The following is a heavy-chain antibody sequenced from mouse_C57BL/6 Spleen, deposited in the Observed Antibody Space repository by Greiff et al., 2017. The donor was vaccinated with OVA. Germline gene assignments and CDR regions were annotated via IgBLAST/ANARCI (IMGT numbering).Heavy chain of an antibody. CDR2: IYPGDGDT. J-gene: IGHJ1*03. CDR3: AKERGGITAVVANYWYFDV. V-gene: IGHV1-82*01. Sequence: VQLQQSGPELVKPGASVKISCKASGYAFSSSWMNWVKQRPGKGLEWIGRIYPGDGDTNYNGKFKGKATLTADKSSSTAYMQLSSLTAEDSAVYLCAKERGGITAVVANYWYFDVWGTGTTVTVSS. D-gene: IGHD1-1*01. CDR1: GYAFSSSW.